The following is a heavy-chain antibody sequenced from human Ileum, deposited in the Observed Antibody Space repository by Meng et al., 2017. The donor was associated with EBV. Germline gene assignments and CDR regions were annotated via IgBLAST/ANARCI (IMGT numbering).Heavy chain of an antibody. D-gene: IGHD1-26*01. V-gene: IGHV4-39*07. Sequence: QLQLQESGPRLVKPSETLSLTCSVSGGSFSSRKYYWGWIRQPPGKALEWIASIYYSGTTYYNPSLQSRVSISVDKSKNQVSLNMTSMTAADTAVYYCASRELAPFDYWGQGTLVTVSS. CDR1: GGSFSSRKYY. J-gene: IGHJ4*02. CDR3: ASRELAPFDY. CDR2: IYYSGTT.